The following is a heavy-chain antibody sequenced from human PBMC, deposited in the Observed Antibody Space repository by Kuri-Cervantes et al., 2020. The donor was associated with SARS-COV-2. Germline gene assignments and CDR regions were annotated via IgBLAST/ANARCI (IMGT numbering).Heavy chain of an antibody. CDR2: IRYDGSNK. Sequence: GESLKISCAASGFTFSSYGMHWVRQAPGKGLEWVAFIRYDGSNKYYADSVKGRFTISRDNSKNTLYLQMNSLRAEDTAVYYCARSPPGSGSYGPTDYWGQGTLVTVSS. V-gene: IGHV3-30*02. CDR1: GFTFSSYG. J-gene: IGHJ4*02. CDR3: ARSPPGSGSYGPTDY. D-gene: IGHD1-26*01.